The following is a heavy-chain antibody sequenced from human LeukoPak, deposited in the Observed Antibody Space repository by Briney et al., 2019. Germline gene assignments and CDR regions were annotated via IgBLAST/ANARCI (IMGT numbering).Heavy chain of an antibody. CDR3: ARHRGYCSSTSCYPYYFDY. CDR2: IYSGGST. D-gene: IGHD2-2*01. J-gene: IGHJ4*02. CDR1: GFTVSSNY. Sequence: PGGCLRLSCAASGFTVSSNYMSWVRQAPGKGLEWVSVIYSGGSTYYADSAKGRFTISRDNSKNPLYLQMNSLRAEDTAVYYRARHRGYCSSTSCYPYYFDYWGQGTLVTVSS. V-gene: IGHV3-66*04.